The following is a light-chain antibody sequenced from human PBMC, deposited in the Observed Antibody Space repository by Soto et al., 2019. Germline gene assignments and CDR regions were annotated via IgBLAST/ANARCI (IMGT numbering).Light chain of an antibody. V-gene: IGLV1-47*01. CDR3: AAWDDSLSVL. CDR2: RNN. Sequence: QSVLTQPPSASGTPGQRVTISCSGSSSNIGNNFVHWYQQLPGTAPKLLIYRNNQRPSGVPDRFSGSKSGTSASLAISGLRSEDEADYYCAAWDDSLSVLFGGGTKVNVL. J-gene: IGLJ2*01. CDR1: SSNIGNNF.